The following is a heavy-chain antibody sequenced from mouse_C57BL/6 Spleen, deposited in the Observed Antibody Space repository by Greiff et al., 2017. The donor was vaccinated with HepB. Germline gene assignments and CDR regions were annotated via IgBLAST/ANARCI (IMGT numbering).Heavy chain of an antibody. CDR1: GYTFTDYY. V-gene: IGHV1-26*01. D-gene: IGHD1-1*01. J-gene: IGHJ2*01. Sequence: EVQLQQSGPELVKPGASVKISCKASGYTFTDYYMNWVKQSHGKSLEWIGDINPNNGGTSYNQKFKGKATLTVDKSSSTAYMELRSLTSEDSAVYYCARGTFGPLRRYFDYWGQGTTLTVSS. CDR3: ARGTFGPLRRYFDY. CDR2: INPNNGGT.